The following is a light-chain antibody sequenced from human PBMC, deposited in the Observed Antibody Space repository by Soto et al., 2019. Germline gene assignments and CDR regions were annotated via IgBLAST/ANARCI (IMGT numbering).Light chain of an antibody. CDR1: QSISSW. J-gene: IGKJ1*01. CDR3: QQYNSHPWT. V-gene: IGKV1-5*01. Sequence: IQMTQSPSTLSASVVDRATMTCRASQSISSWLAWYQQKPGKAPKLLIYDASSLESGVPSRFSGSGSGTEFSLTISSLQPDDFATYYCQQYNSHPWTFGQGTKVDIK. CDR2: DAS.